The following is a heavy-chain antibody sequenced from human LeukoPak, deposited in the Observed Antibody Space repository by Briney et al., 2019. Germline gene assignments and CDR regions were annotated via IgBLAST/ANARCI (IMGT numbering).Heavy chain of an antibody. Sequence: SETLSLTCTVSGVSINSYYWNWIRQAPGKGLEWIGYIYYSGSTNYNASLKSRLTISVDTSKNHFSLRLPSVTAADTAVYYCAREVAAAGSLWFDPWGRGTLVTVSS. J-gene: IGHJ5*02. D-gene: IGHD6-13*01. CDR3: AREVAAAGSLWFDP. CDR2: IYYSGST. V-gene: IGHV4-59*01. CDR1: GVSINSYY.